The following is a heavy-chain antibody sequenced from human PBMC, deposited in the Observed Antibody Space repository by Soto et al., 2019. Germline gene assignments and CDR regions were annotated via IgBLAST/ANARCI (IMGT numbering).Heavy chain of an antibody. CDR1: GFTFSSYG. CDR2: ISYDGSNK. V-gene: IGHV3-30*03. J-gene: IGHJ5*02. D-gene: IGHD3-10*01. Sequence: QVQLVESGGGVGQPGRSLRLSCAASGFTFSSYGMHWVRQAPGKGLEWVAVISYDGSNKYYADSVKGRFTISRDNSKNTLYLQMNSLRAEDTAVYYCAVYGSGSNSAFDPWGQGTLVTVSS. CDR3: AVYGSGSNSAFDP.